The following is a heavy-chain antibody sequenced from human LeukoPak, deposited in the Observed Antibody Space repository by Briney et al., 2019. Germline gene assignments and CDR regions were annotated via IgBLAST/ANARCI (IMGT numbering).Heavy chain of an antibody. V-gene: IGHV1-2*02. Sequence: ASVKVSCKASGYTFTGYYMHWVRQAPGQGLEWMGWINPNSGGTNYAQKFQGRVTMTRDTSISTAYMELSRLRSDDTAVCYCARDLIAMAGRGPLEDVFDIWGQGTMVTVSS. CDR1: GYTFTGYY. CDR2: INPNSGGT. D-gene: IGHD6-19*01. CDR3: ARDLIAMAGRGPLEDVFDI. J-gene: IGHJ3*02.